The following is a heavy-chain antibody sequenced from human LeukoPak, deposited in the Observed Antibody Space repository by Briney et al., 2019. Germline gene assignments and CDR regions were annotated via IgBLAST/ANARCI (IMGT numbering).Heavy chain of an antibody. CDR1: GFTFNGYS. J-gene: IGHJ6*04. CDR2: ISYDGSNK. Sequence: GGSLRLSCAASGFTFNGYSMNWVRQAPGKGLEWVAVISYDGSNKYYADSVKGRFTISRDNAKNSLYLQMNSLRAEDTAVYYCAELGITMIGGVWGKGTTVTISS. CDR3: AELGITMIGGV. V-gene: IGHV3-30*18. D-gene: IGHD3-10*02.